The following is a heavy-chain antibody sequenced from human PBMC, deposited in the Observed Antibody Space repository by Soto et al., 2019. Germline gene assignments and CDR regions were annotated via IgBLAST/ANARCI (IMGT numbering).Heavy chain of an antibody. Sequence: PSETLSLTCTVSGGSISSYYWSWIRQPPGKGLEWIGYIYYSGSTNYNPSLKSRVTISVDTSKNQFSLKLSSVTAADTAVYYCARSYYYDSSGYYSLYYFDYWGQGTLVTV. CDR3: ARSYYYDSSGYYSLYYFDY. V-gene: IGHV4-59*01. J-gene: IGHJ4*02. CDR2: IYYSGST. D-gene: IGHD3-22*01. CDR1: GGSISSYY.